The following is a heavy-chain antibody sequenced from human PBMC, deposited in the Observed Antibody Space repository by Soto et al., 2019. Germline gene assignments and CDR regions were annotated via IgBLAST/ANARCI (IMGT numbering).Heavy chain of an antibody. CDR1: GFTFSGSA. CDR2: IRSKANSYAT. D-gene: IGHD3-10*01. CDR3: TRPASSYYYGSGSYYDGYYYYMDV. V-gene: IGHV3-73*01. J-gene: IGHJ6*03. Sequence: GGSLRLSCAASGFTFSGSAMHWVRQASGKGLEWVGRIRSKANSYATAYAASVKGRFTISRDDSKNTAYLQMNSLKTEDTAVYYCTRPASSYYYGSGSYYDGYYYYMDVWGKGTTVTVSS.